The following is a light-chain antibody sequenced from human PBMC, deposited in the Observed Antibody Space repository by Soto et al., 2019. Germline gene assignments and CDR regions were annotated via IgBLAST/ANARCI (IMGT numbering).Light chain of an antibody. CDR1: QSVSTSF. CDR3: QQYGSSPVT. V-gene: IGKV3-20*01. CDR2: GAS. Sequence: EIVLTQSTGTLYLSPGERTTLSCRASQSVSTSFFAWYQQKPGQAPRPLIFGASSRATGIPDRFSGSGSGTDFNLTISRLEREDCAVYYCQQYGSSPVTVGQGTKVEIK. J-gene: IGKJ1*01.